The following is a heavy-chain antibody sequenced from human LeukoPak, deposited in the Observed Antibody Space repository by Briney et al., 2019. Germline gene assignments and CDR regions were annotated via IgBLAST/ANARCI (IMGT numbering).Heavy chain of an antibody. J-gene: IGHJ6*02. CDR1: GLTVSSNY. Sequence: GGSLRLSCAASGLTVSSNYMSWVRQAPGKGLEWVSVISGSGGSTYYADSVKGRFTIPRDNSKNTLYLQMNSLRAEDTAVYYCARDLVDTAMAYYYYGMDVWGQGTTVTVSS. D-gene: IGHD5-18*01. CDR3: ARDLVDTAMAYYYYGMDV. V-gene: IGHV3-53*01. CDR2: ISGSGGST.